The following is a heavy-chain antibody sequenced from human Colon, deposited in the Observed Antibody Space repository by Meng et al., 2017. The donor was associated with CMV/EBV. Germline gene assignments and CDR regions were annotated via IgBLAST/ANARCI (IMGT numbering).Heavy chain of an antibody. CDR3: ARDAGGIVVVPAVDY. V-gene: IGHV3-21*01. CDR2: ISSSSSYI. D-gene: IGHD2-2*01. J-gene: IGHJ4*02. CDR1: GFTFSSYS. Sequence: GGSLRLSCAASGFTFSSYSMNWVRQAPGKGLEWVSSISSSSSYIYYADSVKGRFTISRDKAKNSLYLQMNSLRAEDTAVYYCARDAGGIVVVPAVDYWGQGTLVTVSS.